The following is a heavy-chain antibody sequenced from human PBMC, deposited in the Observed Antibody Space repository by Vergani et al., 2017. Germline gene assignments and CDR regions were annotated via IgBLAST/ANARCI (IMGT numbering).Heavy chain of an antibody. V-gene: IGHV4-34*01. J-gene: IGHJ4*02. CDR1: GGSFSGYY. D-gene: IGHD5-12*01. CDR3: ARGIWLRPFAY. CDR2: INHSGST. Sequence: QVQLQQWGAGLLKPSETLSLTCAVYGGSFSGYYWSWTRQPPGKGLEWIGEINHSGSTNYNPSLKSRVTISVDTSKNQFSLKLSSVTAADTAVYYCARGIWLRPFAYWGQGTLVTVSS.